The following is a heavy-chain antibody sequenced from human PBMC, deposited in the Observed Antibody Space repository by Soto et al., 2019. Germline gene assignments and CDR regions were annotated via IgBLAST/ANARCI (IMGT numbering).Heavy chain of an antibody. D-gene: IGHD7-27*01. V-gene: IGHV1-2*04. Sequence: VKVSCKASGYTFTNYAMHWVRQAPGQGLEWMGWINPNSGGTNYAQKFQGWVTMTRDTSISTAYMELSSLTSEDTAVYYCTGGPPNWGFDSWGQGTPVTVSS. CDR2: INPNSGGT. CDR1: GYTFTNYA. J-gene: IGHJ5*01. CDR3: TGGPPNWGFDS.